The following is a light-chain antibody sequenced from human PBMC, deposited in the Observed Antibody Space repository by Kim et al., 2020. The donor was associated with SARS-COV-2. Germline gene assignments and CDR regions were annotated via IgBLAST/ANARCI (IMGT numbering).Light chain of an antibody. CDR1: SLRRYY. J-gene: IGLJ3*02. CDR2: GKN. V-gene: IGLV3-19*01. CDR3: NSRDSSGNHWV. Sequence: VALGQTVRITCQGDSLRRYYASWYQQKPGQAPVLVIYGKNNRPSGIPDRFSGSSSGNTASLTITGAQAEDEADYYCNSRDSSGNHWVFGGGTQLTVL.